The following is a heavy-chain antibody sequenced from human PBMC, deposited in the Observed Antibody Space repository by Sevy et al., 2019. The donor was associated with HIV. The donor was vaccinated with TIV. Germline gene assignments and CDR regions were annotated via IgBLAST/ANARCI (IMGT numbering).Heavy chain of an antibody. CDR3: AKDTAPYDFWSGYYFGGVDY. CDR1: GFTFSSYA. D-gene: IGHD3-3*01. Sequence: GGSLRLSCAASGFTFSSYAMSWVRQAPGKGLEWVSAISGSGGSTYYVDSVKGRFTISRDNSKNTLYLQMNSLRAEDTAVYYCAKDTAPYDFWSGYYFGGVDYWGQGTLVTVSS. J-gene: IGHJ4*02. V-gene: IGHV3-23*01. CDR2: ISGSGGST.